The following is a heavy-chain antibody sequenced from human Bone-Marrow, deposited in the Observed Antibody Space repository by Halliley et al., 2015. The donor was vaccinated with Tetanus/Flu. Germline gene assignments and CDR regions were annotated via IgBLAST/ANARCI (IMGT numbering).Heavy chain of an antibody. D-gene: IGHD6-13*01. CDR1: GFTFSSYS. Sequence: SLRLSCAASGFTFSSYSMNWVRQAPGKGLEWVSSISSSGTYIYYADSVKGRFTISRDNAKNSLYLQMNSLRAEDTAVYYCAKDFRQQLTEYWGQGTLVTVSS. V-gene: IGHV3-21*01. CDR3: AKDFRQQLTEY. J-gene: IGHJ4*02. CDR2: ISSSGTYI.